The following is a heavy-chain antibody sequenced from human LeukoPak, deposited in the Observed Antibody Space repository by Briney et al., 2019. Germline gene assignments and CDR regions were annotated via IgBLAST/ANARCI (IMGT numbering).Heavy chain of an antibody. CDR1: GFTFSNDW. V-gene: IGHV3-7*05. D-gene: IGHD5-24*01. Sequence: GGSLRLSCAASGFTFSNDWMSWVRQAPGQGLEWVANIKEDGSDKYYVDSVKGRFTISRDNAKNSQYLQMNSLRAEDTAVYYCARDTGYNTFDYWGQGTLVTVSS. J-gene: IGHJ4*02. CDR3: ARDTGYNTFDY. CDR2: IKEDGSDK.